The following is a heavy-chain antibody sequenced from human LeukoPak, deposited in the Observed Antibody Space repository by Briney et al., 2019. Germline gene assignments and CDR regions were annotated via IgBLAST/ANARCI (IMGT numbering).Heavy chain of an antibody. V-gene: IGHV3-30*03. CDR1: GFTFSSYG. CDR3: AREGHYYDSSGYYYGY. CDR2: ISYDGSNK. Sequence: PGGSLRLSCAASGFTFSSYGMHWVRQAPGKGLEWVAVISYDGSNKYYADSVKGRFTISRDNSKNTLYLQMNSLRAEDTAVYYCAREGHYYDSSGYYYGYWGQGTLVTVSS. J-gene: IGHJ4*02. D-gene: IGHD3-22*01.